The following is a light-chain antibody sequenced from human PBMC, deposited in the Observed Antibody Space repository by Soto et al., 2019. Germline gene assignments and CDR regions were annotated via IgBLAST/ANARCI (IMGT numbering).Light chain of an antibody. CDR1: SSDVGSYNL. V-gene: IGLV2-23*01. CDR2: EGS. J-gene: IGLJ1*01. Sequence: QSVLTQPASVSGSPGQSITISCTGTSSDVGSYNLVSWYQQHPGKAPKLMIYEGSKRPSGVSNRFSGSKSGNTASLTISGHQAEDEADYYCCSYAGSSTLYVFGTGTKLTVL. CDR3: CSYAGSSTLYV.